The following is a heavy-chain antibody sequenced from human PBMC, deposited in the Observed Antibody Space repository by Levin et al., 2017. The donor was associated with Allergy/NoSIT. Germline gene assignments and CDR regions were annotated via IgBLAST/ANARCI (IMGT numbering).Heavy chain of an antibody. CDR2: IYYSGST. CDR1: GGSISSYY. J-gene: IGHJ4*02. Sequence: SETLSLTCTVSGGSISSYYWSWIRQPPGKGLEWIGYIYYSGSTNYNPSLKSRVTISVDTSKNQFSLKLSSVTAADTAVYYCAREGDVDTALDYWGQGTLVTVSS. D-gene: IGHD5-18*01. CDR3: AREGDVDTALDY. V-gene: IGHV4-59*01.